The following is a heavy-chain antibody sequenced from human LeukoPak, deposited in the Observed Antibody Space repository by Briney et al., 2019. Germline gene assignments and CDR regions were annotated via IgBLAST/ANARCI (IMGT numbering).Heavy chain of an antibody. J-gene: IGHJ4*02. CDR1: GFTFGSYA. CDR3: AKSATNYGSGSLYFDY. Sequence: GGSLRLSCVASGFTFGSYAMAWVRQAPGKGLEWVSVASGSGISKYYADSVKGRFTISGDTSKNTLYLQMNSLRDEDTAIYYCAKSATNYGSGSLYFDYWGQGTLVTVSS. CDR2: ASGSGISK. V-gene: IGHV3-23*01. D-gene: IGHD3-10*01.